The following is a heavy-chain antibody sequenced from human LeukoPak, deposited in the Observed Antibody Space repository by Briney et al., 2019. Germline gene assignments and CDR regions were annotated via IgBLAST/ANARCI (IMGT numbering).Heavy chain of an antibody. Sequence: GGSLRLSCVVSGFTVSSNYMSWVRQAPGKGLEWVSVIYSGGSTYYADSVKGRFAISRDNSKNTLYLQMNSLRAEDTAVYYCARVRQQLAPRGAFDIWGQGTMVTVSS. CDR1: GFTVSSNY. CDR2: IYSGGST. D-gene: IGHD6-13*01. CDR3: ARVRQQLAPRGAFDI. J-gene: IGHJ3*02. V-gene: IGHV3-66*01.